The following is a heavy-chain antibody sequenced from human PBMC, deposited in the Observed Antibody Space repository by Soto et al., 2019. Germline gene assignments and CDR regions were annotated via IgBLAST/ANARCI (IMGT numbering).Heavy chain of an antibody. CDR1: GCSISSGGYY. CDR3: ARVRGYSVPTGPFY. V-gene: IGHV4-31*03. Sequence: PSETLSLTCTVSGCSISSGGYYWSWIRQHPGKGLEWIGYIYYSGSTYYNPSLKSRVTISVDTSKNQFSLKLSSVTAADTAVYYCARVRGYSVPTGPFYWGQGTLVTVSS. CDR2: IYYSGST. D-gene: IGHD5-18*01. J-gene: IGHJ4*02.